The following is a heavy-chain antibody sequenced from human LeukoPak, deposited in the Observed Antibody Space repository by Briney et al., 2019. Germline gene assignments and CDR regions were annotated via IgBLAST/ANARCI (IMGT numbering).Heavy chain of an antibody. Sequence: PGGSLRLSCAASRFTLSNYWMSWVRQAPGKGLEWVANIKQDGSETYYVDSVKGRFTISRDNAKNSLSLQMNSLRAEDTAVYYCARQRGSGCLDYRGQGTLVTVSS. D-gene: IGHD6-19*01. J-gene: IGHJ4*02. CDR2: IKQDGSET. V-gene: IGHV3-7*01. CDR1: RFTLSNYW. CDR3: ARQRGSGCLDY.